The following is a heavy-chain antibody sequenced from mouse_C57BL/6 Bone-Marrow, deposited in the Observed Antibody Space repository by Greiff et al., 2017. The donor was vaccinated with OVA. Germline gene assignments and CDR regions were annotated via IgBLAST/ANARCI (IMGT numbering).Heavy chain of an antibody. CDR1: GFTFRRYT. CDR3: ARHGIYDGGYCDY. CDR2: ISGGGGNT. D-gene: IGHD2-3*01. Sequence: EVHLVESGGGLVKPGGSLQLSCAASGFTFRRYTMSWVRQTPEKRLEWVATISGGGGNTYYPDSVKGRFTISRDNAKNTLYLQMSSLRSEDTALYYCARHGIYDGGYCDYWGQGTTLTVSS. J-gene: IGHJ2*01. V-gene: IGHV5-9*01.